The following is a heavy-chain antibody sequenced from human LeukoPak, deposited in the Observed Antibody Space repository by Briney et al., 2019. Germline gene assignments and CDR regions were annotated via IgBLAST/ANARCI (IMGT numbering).Heavy chain of an antibody. CDR3: ARDPRIVVVVAATGGWFDP. J-gene: IGHJ5*02. CDR2: ISVYNGNT. CDR1: GYTFTSYG. V-gene: IGHV1-18*01. D-gene: IGHD2-15*01. Sequence: ASVKVSCKASGYTFTSYGISWVRQAPGQGLEWMGWISVYNGNTNYAQKLQGRVTMTTDTSTSTAYMELGSLRSDDTAVYYCARDPRIVVVVAATGGWFDPWGQGTLVTVSS.